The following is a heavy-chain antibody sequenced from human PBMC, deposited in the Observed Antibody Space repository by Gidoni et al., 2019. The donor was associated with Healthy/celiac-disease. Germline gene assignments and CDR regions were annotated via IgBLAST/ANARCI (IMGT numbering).Heavy chain of an antibody. D-gene: IGHD1-26*01. Sequence: QVQLVESGGGVVQPGRSLRLSCAASGFTFSSYGMHWVRQAPGKGLEWVAVISYDGSNKYYADSVKGRFTISRDNSKNTLYLQMNSLRAEDTAVYYCAKDKGSYFSALDYWGQGTLVTVSS. CDR2: ISYDGSNK. CDR3: AKDKGSYFSALDY. CDR1: GFTFSSYG. V-gene: IGHV3-30*18. J-gene: IGHJ4*02.